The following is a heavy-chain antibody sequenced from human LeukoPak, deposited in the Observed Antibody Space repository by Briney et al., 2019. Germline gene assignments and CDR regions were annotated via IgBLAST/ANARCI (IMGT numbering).Heavy chain of an antibody. CDR3: AKYCTSTSCSSHNYYGMDV. Sequence: GGSLRPSCAASGFTFSSYAMSWVRQAPGKGLEWVSAISSSGGSTYYADSVKGRFTISRDNSKNTLSLQMDSLRAEDTALYYCAKYCTSTSCSSHNYYGMDVWGQGTTVTVSS. J-gene: IGHJ6*02. V-gene: IGHV3-23*01. D-gene: IGHD2-2*01. CDR1: GFTFSSYA. CDR2: ISSSGGST.